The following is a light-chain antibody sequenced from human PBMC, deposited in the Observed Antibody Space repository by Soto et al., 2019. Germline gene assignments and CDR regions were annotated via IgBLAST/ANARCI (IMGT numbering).Light chain of an antibody. V-gene: IGKV3-15*01. J-gene: IGKJ5*01. CDR2: GAS. CDR1: QSVSSN. Sequence: EIMMTQSPATQSVSTADRAYLSCXASQSVSSNLAWYQQKPGQAPRLLIYGASTRATGIPARFSGSGSGTEFTLTISSLQSEDFATYYCQQYYSYPLTFGQGTRLEI. CDR3: QQYYSYPLT.